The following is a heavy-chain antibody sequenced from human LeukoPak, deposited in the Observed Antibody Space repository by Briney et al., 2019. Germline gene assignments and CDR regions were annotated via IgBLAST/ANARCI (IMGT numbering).Heavy chain of an antibody. J-gene: IGHJ4*02. D-gene: IGHD3-22*01. Sequence: SLRLSCTASGFTFSGYSMNWIRQAPGKGLEWVSSFGTRSTSVYHAGSVKGRFAISRDNAKNSLYLQMNSLRAEDTALYYCAREVSEGFDFWGQGTLVTVSS. CDR2: FGTRSTSV. V-gene: IGHV3-21*01. CDR1: GFTFSGYS. CDR3: AREVSEGFDF.